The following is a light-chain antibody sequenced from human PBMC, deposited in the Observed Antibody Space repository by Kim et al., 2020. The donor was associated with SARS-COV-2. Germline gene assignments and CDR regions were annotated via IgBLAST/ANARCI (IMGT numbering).Light chain of an antibody. CDR1: RSVKNN. CDR3: QQYNDWPLLT. Sequence: IVMTQSPATLSVSPGERVTLSCRASRSVKNNLAWYQQRPGQAPRLLIYGASTRATDISARFIGSGSGTEFTLTIRSLQSEYLAVYYCQQYNDWPLLTFGGGTKVDIK. J-gene: IGKJ4*01. V-gene: IGKV3-15*01. CDR2: GAS.